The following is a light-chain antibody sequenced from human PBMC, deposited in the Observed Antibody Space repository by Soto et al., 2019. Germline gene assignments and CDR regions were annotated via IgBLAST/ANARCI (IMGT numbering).Light chain of an antibody. CDR2: EVS. CDR1: SSDVGGYNY. Sequence: QSALTQPASVSGSPGQSITISCTGTSSDVGGYNYVSWYQQHPGKAPKLMIYEVSNRPSGVSNRFSGSKSGNTASLTISGLQAEDEADYYCSSYTGSSTRFYVFGTGTKVTVL. V-gene: IGLV2-14*01. CDR3: SSYTGSSTRFYV. J-gene: IGLJ1*01.